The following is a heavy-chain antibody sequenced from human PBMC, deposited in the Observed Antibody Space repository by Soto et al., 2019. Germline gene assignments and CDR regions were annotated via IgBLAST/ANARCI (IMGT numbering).Heavy chain of an antibody. J-gene: IGHJ6*03. D-gene: IGHD2-21*01. CDR3: ARGGISHWAYFYYMDV. Sequence: SETLSLTCTVSGGSISSSSYYWGWIRQPPGKGLEWIGNIYYSGSTYYNPSLKSRVTMSLDTSKNQFSLTLNSVTAADTATYYCARGGISHWAYFYYMDVWDRGTTVTVSS. V-gene: IGHV4-39*01. CDR2: IYYSGST. CDR1: GGSISSSSYY.